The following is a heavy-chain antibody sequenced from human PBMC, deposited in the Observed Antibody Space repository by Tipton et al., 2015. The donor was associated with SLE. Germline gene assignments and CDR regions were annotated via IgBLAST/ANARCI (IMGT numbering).Heavy chain of an antibody. V-gene: IGHV4-34*01. CDR3: ARGPDYSNYGFFDY. CDR2: IYHRGST. CDR1: DGSFSDYY. J-gene: IGHJ4*02. D-gene: IGHD4-11*01. Sequence: TLSLTCAVYDGSFSDYYWAWIRQPPGKGVEWIGEIYHRGSTNYNPSLKSRVTISLDTSKNQFSLKLSSVTAADTAVYYCARGPDYSNYGFFDYWGQGTLVTVSS.